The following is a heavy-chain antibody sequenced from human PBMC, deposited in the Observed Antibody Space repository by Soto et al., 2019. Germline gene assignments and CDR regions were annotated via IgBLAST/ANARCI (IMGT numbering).Heavy chain of an antibody. CDR1: GITFSSYA. CDR2: VSGSGGST. Sequence: EAQLLESGGGLVQPGGSLRLSCAASGITFSSYAMNWVRQPPGKGLEWVSSVSGSGGSTYYADSMKGRFTISRDNSKDTLYLQMNSLRAEDTALYYCAKSGYSGFLTDPSDIWGQGTMVSVSS. V-gene: IGHV3-23*01. CDR3: AKSGYSGFLTDPSDI. D-gene: IGHD5-12*01. J-gene: IGHJ3*02.